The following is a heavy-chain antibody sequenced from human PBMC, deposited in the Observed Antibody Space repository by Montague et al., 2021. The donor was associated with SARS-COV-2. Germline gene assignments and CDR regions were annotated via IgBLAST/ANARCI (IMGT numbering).Heavy chain of an antibody. J-gene: IGHJ6*02. Sequence: SETLSLTCAVYGGSFSGYYWSWFRRHPGRGLEWIGEITHNGNTNXNPYLHRRVTISVDTSTNQLSLPLTSVTAADAAVYYCARGLSGSYSGGWVTVALFEWYEYLDVWGQGILVTVSS. CDR1: GGSFSGYY. CDR2: ITHNGNT. D-gene: IGHD6-25*01. V-gene: IGHV4-34*01. CDR3: ARGLSGSYSGGWVTVALFEWYEYLDV.